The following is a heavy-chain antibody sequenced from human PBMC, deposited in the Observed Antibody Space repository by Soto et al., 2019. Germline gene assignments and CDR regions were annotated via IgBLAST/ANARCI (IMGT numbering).Heavy chain of an antibody. D-gene: IGHD1-26*01. CDR3: AKVSLGALTFTDYYYYGLDV. Sequence: EVQLVESGGGLVQPGGSLRLSCAASGFTFSTYAMNWVRQAPGKGLEWVSAISGGGGSTYYADSVKGRVTISRDNSKDKFNLQMNSLRDEDTAVYYCAKVSLGALTFTDYYYYGLDVWGQGTTVTVSS. V-gene: IGHV3-23*04. CDR2: ISGGGGST. J-gene: IGHJ6*02. CDR1: GFTFSTYA.